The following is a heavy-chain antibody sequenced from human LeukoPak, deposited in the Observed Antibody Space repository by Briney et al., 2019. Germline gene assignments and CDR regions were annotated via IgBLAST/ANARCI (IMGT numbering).Heavy chain of an antibody. V-gene: IGHV4-30-4*01. J-gene: IGHJ4*02. CDR1: GGSINTGDYY. D-gene: IGHD1-26*01. CDR3: ARQEPAWAGFDF. CDR2: IFYSGGT. Sequence: SEALSLTCTVSGGSINTGDYYWSWIRQSAGKGLEWIGYIFYSGGTYYNPALRNRLIISVDTSRNQLSMNLSSVTAADTAVYNCARQEPAWAGFDFWGQGTLVTVSS.